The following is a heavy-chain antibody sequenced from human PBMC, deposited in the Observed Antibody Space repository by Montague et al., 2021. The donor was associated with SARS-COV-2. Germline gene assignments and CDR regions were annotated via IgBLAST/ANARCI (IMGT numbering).Heavy chain of an antibody. V-gene: IGHV3-33*01. CDR2: IWYDESKE. J-gene: IGHJ6*02. CDR1: GFKFRSYV. Sequence: SLRLSCAASGFKFRSYVMHWVRRPPGKGLEWMAVIWYDESKEYYGDSVKGRFIISRDTSKDILFLQMSSLRVEDTAVYYCARGPKFSSGWTGYYYGLDVWGPGTTVTVSS. CDR3: ARGPKFSSGWTGYYYGLDV. D-gene: IGHD6-19*01.